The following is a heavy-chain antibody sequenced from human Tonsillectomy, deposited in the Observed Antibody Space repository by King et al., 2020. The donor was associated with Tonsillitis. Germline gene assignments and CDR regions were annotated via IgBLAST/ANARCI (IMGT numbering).Heavy chain of an antibody. D-gene: IGHD1-1*01. Sequence: LQLQESGPGLVKPSETLSLTCTVSGGSISSGDYYWGWIRQPPGKGLEWIGSIYYSGNTYYNPSLKSRVTISVDTSKNQFSLKLSSVTAADTAVYYCARLGLGTNQGAFDIWGQGTMVTVSS. CDR1: GGSISSGDYY. V-gene: IGHV4-39*01. CDR2: IYYSGNT. J-gene: IGHJ3*02. CDR3: ARLGLGTNQGAFDI.